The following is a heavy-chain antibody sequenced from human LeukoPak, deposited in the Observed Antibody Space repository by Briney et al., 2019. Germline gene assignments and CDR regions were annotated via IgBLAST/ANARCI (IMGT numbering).Heavy chain of an antibody. CDR2: INPNSGGA. Sequence: ASVKVSCKASGYTFADYYMHWVRQAPGQGLEWMGWINPNSGGANYAQKFQGRVTITTDESTSTAYMELSSLRSEDTAVYYCASSATVTTDYYYYYMDVWGKGTTVTVSS. CDR3: ASSATVTTDYYYYYMDV. J-gene: IGHJ6*03. V-gene: IGHV1-2*02. CDR1: GYTFADYY. D-gene: IGHD4-17*01.